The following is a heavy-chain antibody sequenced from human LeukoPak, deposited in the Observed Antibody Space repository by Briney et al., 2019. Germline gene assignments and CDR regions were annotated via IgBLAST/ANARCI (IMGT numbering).Heavy chain of an antibody. V-gene: IGHV2-70*11. CDR3: ARSRIAAAGNWFDP. CDR2: IDWDDDK. D-gene: IGHD6-13*01. Sequence: SGPTLVNPTQTLTLTCTFSGFSLSTSGMCVSWIRQPPGKALEWLARIDWDDDKYYSTSLKTRLTISKDTPKNQVVLTMTNMDPVDTATYYCARSRIAAAGNWFDPWGQGTLVTVSS. J-gene: IGHJ5*02. CDR1: GFSLSTSGMC.